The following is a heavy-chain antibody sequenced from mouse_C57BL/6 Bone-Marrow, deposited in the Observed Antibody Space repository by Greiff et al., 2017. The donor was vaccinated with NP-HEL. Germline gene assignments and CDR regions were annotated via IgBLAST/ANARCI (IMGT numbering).Heavy chain of an antibody. V-gene: IGHV5-4*01. J-gene: IGHJ4*01. D-gene: IGHD1-1*01. CDR1: GFTFSSYA. CDR2: ISDGGSYT. Sequence: EVKLVESGGGLVKPGGSLKLSCAASGFTFSSYAMSWVRQTPEKRLEWVATISDGGSYTYYPDNVKGRFTISRDNAKNNLYLQMSHLKSEDTAMYYCARDGHYYGSSYDAMDYWGQGTSVTVSS. CDR3: ARDGHYYGSSYDAMDY.